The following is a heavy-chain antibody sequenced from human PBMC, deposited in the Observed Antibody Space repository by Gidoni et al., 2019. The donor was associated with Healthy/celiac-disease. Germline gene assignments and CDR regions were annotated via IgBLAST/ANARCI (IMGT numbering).Heavy chain of an antibody. CDR1: GGSFRGYY. D-gene: IGHD3-22*01. CDR2: INHSGST. CDR3: ARGRRGWLLRHNWFDP. V-gene: IGHV4-34*01. Sequence: QVQLQQWGAGLLKPSETLSPTCAVYGGSFRGYYWSWIRQPPGKGLEWIGEINHSGSTNYNPSLKSRVTISVDTSKNQFSLKLSSVTAADTAVYYCARGRRGWLLRHNWFDPWGQGTLVTVSS. J-gene: IGHJ5*02.